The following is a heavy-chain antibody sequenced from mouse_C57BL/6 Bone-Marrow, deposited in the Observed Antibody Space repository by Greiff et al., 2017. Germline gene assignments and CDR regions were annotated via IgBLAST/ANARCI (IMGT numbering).Heavy chain of an antibody. Sequence: VQLQQSGAELARPGASVKLSCKASGYTFTSYGISWVKQRTGQGLEWIGEIYPRSGNTYYNEKFKGKATLTADKSSSTAYMELRSLTSEDSAVYFCAGGYDDYAMDYWGQGTSVTVSS. D-gene: IGHD2-2*01. J-gene: IGHJ4*01. V-gene: IGHV1-81*01. CDR1: GYTFTSYG. CDR2: IYPRSGNT. CDR3: AGGYDDYAMDY.